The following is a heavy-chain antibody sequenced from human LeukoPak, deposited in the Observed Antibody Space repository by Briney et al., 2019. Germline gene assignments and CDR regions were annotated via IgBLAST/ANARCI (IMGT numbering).Heavy chain of an antibody. CDR2: IIPILGTA. CDR1: GGTFSSYA. CDR3: ARDVFGVVITSDAFDI. V-gene: IGHV1-69*04. Sequence: ASVKVSCKASGGTFSSYAISWVRQAPGQGLEWMGRIIPILGTANYAQKFQGRVTITADKSTSTAYMELSSLRSEDTAVYYCARDVFGVVITSDAFDIWGQGAMVTVSS. D-gene: IGHD3-3*01. J-gene: IGHJ3*02.